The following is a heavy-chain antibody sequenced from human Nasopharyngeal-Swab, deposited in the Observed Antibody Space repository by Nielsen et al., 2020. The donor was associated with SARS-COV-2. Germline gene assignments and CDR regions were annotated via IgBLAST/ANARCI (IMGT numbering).Heavy chain of an antibody. CDR1: GFTVSSNY. J-gene: IGHJ4*02. CDR2: IYSGGST. D-gene: IGHD1-26*01. Sequence: GESLKISCAASGFTVSSNYMSWVRQAPGKGLEWVSVIYSGGSTYYADSVKGRFTISRHSSKNTLYLQMNSLRAEDTAVYYCASINATYSGSYLDYWGQGTLVTVSS. CDR3: ASINATYSGSYLDY. V-gene: IGHV3-53*04.